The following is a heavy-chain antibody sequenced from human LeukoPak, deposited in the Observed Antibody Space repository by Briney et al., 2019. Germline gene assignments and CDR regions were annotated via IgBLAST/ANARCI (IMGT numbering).Heavy chain of an antibody. CDR2: IQQDGTDK. D-gene: IGHD6-13*01. Sequence: GGSLRLSCEASGFTFSTFWMSWVRRPPGKGLEWVATIQQDGTDKSYMDSVKGRFAVSRDNAKNSLYLQMNSLRAEDTAVYYCARFSSSWGPVYWGQGTLVTVSS. J-gene: IGHJ4*02. CDR3: ARFSSSWGPVY. CDR1: GFTFSTFW. V-gene: IGHV3-7*01.